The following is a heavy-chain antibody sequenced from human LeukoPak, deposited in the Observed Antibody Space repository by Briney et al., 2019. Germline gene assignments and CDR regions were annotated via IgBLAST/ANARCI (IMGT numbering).Heavy chain of an antibody. CDR2: IYTSGST. Sequence: PSETLSLTCTVSGGSISSGSYYWSWIRQPAGKGLEWIGRIYTSGSTNYNPSLKSRITISVDTSKNQFSLKLSSVTAAATAVYYCARGYSGYRFDYWGQGTLVTVSS. V-gene: IGHV4-61*02. CDR3: ARGYSGYRFDY. J-gene: IGHJ4*02. D-gene: IGHD5-12*01. CDR1: GGSISSGSYY.